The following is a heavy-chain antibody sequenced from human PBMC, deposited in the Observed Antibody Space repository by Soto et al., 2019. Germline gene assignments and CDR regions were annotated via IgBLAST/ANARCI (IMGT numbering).Heavy chain of an antibody. D-gene: IGHD3-22*01. J-gene: IGHJ5*02. Sequence: GGSLRLSCAASGFTFSSYAMHWVRQAPGKGLEWVAVISYDGSNKYYADSVKGRFTISRDNSKNTLYLQMNSLRAEDTAVYYCARDMSITMIVVAINNWFDPWGQGTLVTVSS. CDR2: ISYDGSNK. CDR1: GFTFSSYA. V-gene: IGHV3-30-3*01. CDR3: ARDMSITMIVVAINNWFDP.